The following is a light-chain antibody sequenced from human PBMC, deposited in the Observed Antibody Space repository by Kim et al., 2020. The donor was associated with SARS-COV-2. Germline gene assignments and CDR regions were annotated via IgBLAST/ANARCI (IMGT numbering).Light chain of an antibody. Sequence: ASLGDRVTITCRASQGIRNYLAWFQQKPGEAPKSLIYGASTLQSGVPSKFSGSGSGTDFTLTITNLQPEDFATYYCQQYKSYPWTFGQGTKVEIK. CDR3: QQYKSYPWT. CDR1: QGIRNY. CDR2: GAS. J-gene: IGKJ1*01. V-gene: IGKV1-16*02.